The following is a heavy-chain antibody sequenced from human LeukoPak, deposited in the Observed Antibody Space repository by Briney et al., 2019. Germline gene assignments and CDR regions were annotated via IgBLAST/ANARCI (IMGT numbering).Heavy chain of an antibody. CDR2: ISASGVST. J-gene: IGHJ5*02. Sequence: GGSLRLSCAASGLALSSYAMTWVRQAPGKGLEWVSSISASGVSTYYADSVEGRFTISRDNSNNTLYLQMSGLRVEDTAVYYCAKMPLRSGPFGWFDPWGQGALVTVSS. CDR3: AKMPLRSGPFGWFDP. CDR1: GLALSSYA. V-gene: IGHV3-23*01. D-gene: IGHD5-12*01.